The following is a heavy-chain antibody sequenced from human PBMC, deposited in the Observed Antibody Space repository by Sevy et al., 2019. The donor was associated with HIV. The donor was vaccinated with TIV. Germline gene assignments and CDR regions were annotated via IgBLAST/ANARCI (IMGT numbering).Heavy chain of an antibody. J-gene: IGHJ1*01. D-gene: IGHD5-18*01. CDR3: ASDPDSSGLGYFQH. CDR2: IWYDGSNK. CDR1: GFTFSSYG. V-gene: IGHV3-33*08. Sequence: GGSLRFSCAASGFTFSSYGMHWVRQAPGKGLEWVSFIWYDGSNKYYADSVKGRFTISRDNSKNTLYLQMNSLRAEDTDVYYCASDPDSSGLGYFQHRGQGTLVTVSS.